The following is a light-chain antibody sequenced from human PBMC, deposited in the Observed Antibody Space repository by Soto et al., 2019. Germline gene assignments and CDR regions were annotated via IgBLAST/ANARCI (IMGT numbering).Light chain of an antibody. V-gene: IGKV3-20*01. CDR1: QSVSSTY. J-gene: IGKJ3*01. CDR3: QLYGSSPGFT. Sequence: EIVLTQSPGTLSLSPGERATLSCRASQSVSSTYLAWYQQKTGQAPRLLIYGASSRATGIPDRFSGSGSGTDFTLTISRLEPEDFAVYSCQLYGSSPGFTFGPGTKVDIK. CDR2: GAS.